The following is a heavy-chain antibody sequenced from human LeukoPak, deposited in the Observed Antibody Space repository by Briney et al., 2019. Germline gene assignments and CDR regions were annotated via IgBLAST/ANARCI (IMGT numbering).Heavy chain of an antibody. CDR1: GGSISSGDYY. Sequence: SETLSLTCTVSGGSISSGDYYWSWIRQPPGKGLEWIGYIYYSGSTYYNPSLKSRVTISVDTSKNQFSLKLGSVTAADTAVYYCARFRDIVVLSVFDYWGQGTLVTVSS. J-gene: IGHJ4*02. CDR3: ARFRDIVVLSVFDY. CDR2: IYYSGST. D-gene: IGHD2-2*01. V-gene: IGHV4-30-4*08.